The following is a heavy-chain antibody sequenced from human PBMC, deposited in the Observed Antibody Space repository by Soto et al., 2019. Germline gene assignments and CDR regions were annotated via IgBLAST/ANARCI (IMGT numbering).Heavy chain of an antibody. D-gene: IGHD3-22*01. Sequence: EVQLVESGGGLVQPGGSLRLSCAASGFTFSSYSMNWVRQAPGKGLEWVSYISSSSSTIYYADSVKGRFTISRDNAKNSLYLQMNSLRDEDTAVHYCARARHYYDSSGYYFPGWYFDLWGRGTLVTVSS. J-gene: IGHJ2*01. V-gene: IGHV3-48*02. CDR2: ISSSSSTI. CDR1: GFTFSSYS. CDR3: ARARHYYDSSGYYFPGWYFDL.